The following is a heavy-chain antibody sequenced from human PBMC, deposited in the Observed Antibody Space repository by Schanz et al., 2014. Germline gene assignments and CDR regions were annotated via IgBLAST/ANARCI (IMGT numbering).Heavy chain of an antibody. CDR1: GYTFVSYS. CDR3: AREVGLYDRGWFDP. J-gene: IGHJ5*02. CDR2: INPSGGST. Sequence: QVQLVQSGAEVKKPGASVKVSCKASGYTFVSYSMHWVRQAPGQGLEWMGMINPSGGSTTYAQKFQGSVTMTRDTSTSTVYMELSSLRSEDTAVYYCAREVGLYDRGWFDPWGQGTLVTVSS. D-gene: IGHD3-22*01. V-gene: IGHV1-46*01.